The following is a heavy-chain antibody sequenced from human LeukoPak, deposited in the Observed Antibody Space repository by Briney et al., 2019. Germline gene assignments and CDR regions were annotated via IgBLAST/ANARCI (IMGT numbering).Heavy chain of an antibody. J-gene: IGHJ5*02. V-gene: IGHV4-34*01. CDR1: GGSFSGYY. CDR2: INHSGST. CDR3: ARGIIVVVPAATLYNWFDP. D-gene: IGHD2-2*01. Sequence: SETLSLTCAVYGGSFSGYYWSWIRQPPGKGLEWIGEINHSGSTNYNPSLKSRVTISVDTSKNQFSLKLSSVTAADTAVYYCARGIIVVVPAATLYNWFDPWGQGTLVTVSS.